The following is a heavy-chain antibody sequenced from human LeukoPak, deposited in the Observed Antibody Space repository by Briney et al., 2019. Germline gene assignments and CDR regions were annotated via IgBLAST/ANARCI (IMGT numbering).Heavy chain of an antibody. D-gene: IGHD2-2*01. Sequence: SETLSLTCTVSGGSISSYYWSWIRQPPGKGLEWIGYIYYSGSTNYNPSLKSRVTISVDTSKNQFSLKLSSVTAADTAVYYCARDGVTHCSSTSCYSYYYGMDVWGQGTTVTVSS. CDR3: ARDGVTHCSSTSCYSYYYGMDV. CDR2: IYYSGST. CDR1: GGSISSYY. J-gene: IGHJ6*02. V-gene: IGHV4-59*01.